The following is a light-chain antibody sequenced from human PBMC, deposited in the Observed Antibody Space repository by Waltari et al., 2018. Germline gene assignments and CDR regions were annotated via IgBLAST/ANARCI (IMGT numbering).Light chain of an antibody. CDR1: QSISTC. CDR2: KAS. CDR3: QQHNRAPWT. J-gene: IGKJ1*01. Sequence: DIQMTQSPSSLSASVGDTVTITCQASQSISTCLAWYQQKPGKAPKPLIFKASSLESGVPSRFSGSGSGTDFTLTISSLQAEDFATYYCQQHNRAPWTFGQGTKVGIK. V-gene: IGKV1-5*01.